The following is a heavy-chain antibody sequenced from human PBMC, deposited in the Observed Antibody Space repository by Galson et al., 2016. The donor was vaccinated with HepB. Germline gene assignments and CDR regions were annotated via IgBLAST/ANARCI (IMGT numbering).Heavy chain of an antibody. Sequence: SLRLSCAASGFTFSSGWMSWVRQAPGKGLEWVANIKQDGSEKYYVDSVKGRFTISRDNAKNSLYLQMNSLRAEDTAVYYCASWWQTPASYFDYWGQGTLGTVSS. D-gene: IGHD2-8*02. J-gene: IGHJ4*02. V-gene: IGHV3-7*01. CDR2: IKQDGSEK. CDR3: ASWWQTPASYFDY. CDR1: GFTFSSGW.